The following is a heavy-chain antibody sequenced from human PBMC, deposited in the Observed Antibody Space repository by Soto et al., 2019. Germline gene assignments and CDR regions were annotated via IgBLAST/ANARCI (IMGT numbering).Heavy chain of an antibody. V-gene: IGHV3-21*06. CDR2: ISSTTNYI. J-gene: IGHJ4*01. CDR3: ARESSDLTSNFNY. CDR1: GFTFTRYS. Sequence: EVQLVESGGGLVKPGGSLRLSCAASGFTFTRYSMNWVRQAPGKGLEWVSSISSTTNYIYYGATIKGRFTITRDNAKNSLYMELNSLRAEDTAVYYCARESSDLTSNFNYRGHGTLVSVCS.